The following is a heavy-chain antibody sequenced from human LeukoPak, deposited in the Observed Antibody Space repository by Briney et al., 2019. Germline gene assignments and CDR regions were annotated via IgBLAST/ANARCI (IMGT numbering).Heavy chain of an antibody. V-gene: IGHV1-69*05. CDR3: ASRPIDYGDYVGRDAFDI. J-gene: IGHJ3*02. Sequence: GSSVKVSCKASGGTFSSYAISWVRQAPGQGLEWMGRIIPIFSTANYAQKFQGRVTITTDESTSTAYMELSSLRSEDTAVYYCASRPIDYGDYVGRDAFDIWGQGTMVTVPS. D-gene: IGHD4-17*01. CDR1: GGTFSSYA. CDR2: IIPIFSTA.